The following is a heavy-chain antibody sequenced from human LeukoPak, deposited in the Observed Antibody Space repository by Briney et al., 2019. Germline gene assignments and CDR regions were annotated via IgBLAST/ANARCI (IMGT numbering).Heavy chain of an antibody. Sequence: GASVKVSCKASGYTFTSYDINWVRQAPGQGLEWMGWISAYNGNTNYAQKLQGRVTMTTDTSTSTAYMELRSLRSDDTAVYYCASSKYQLLYQAGYGMDVWGQGTTVTVSS. D-gene: IGHD2-2*02. CDR3: ASSKYQLLYQAGYGMDV. V-gene: IGHV1-18*01. J-gene: IGHJ6*02. CDR2: ISAYNGNT. CDR1: GYTFTSYD.